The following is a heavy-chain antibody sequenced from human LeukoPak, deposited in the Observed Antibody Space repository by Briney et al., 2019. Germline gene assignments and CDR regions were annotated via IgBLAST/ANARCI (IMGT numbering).Heavy chain of an antibody. V-gene: IGHV3-11*01. Sequence: GGSLRLSCEASGFIFSDYYMNWIRQAPGKGLEGVSFISASGSTTHDADSVGGCFTISRDNAKNSLYLQMNSLRAEDTAVYYCAREEMATNAFDMWGQGTMVIVSS. CDR3: AREEMATNAFDM. CDR2: ISASGSTT. CDR1: GFIFSDYY. D-gene: IGHD5-24*01. J-gene: IGHJ3*02.